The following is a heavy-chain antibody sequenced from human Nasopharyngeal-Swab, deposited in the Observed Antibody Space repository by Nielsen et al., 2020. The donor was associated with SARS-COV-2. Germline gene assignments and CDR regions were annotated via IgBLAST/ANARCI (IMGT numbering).Heavy chain of an antibody. CDR1: GASISSYY. J-gene: IGHJ4*02. Sequence: SATLSLTCTVSGASISSYYWSWIRQPPGKGPEWVAYSHYSGSTNCKTSLKSRVTMSEDKSKRQVALMVASVTAADTAVYYCARGFDYWGQGTLVTVSS. CDR2: SHYSGST. CDR3: ARGFDY. V-gene: IGHV4-59*08.